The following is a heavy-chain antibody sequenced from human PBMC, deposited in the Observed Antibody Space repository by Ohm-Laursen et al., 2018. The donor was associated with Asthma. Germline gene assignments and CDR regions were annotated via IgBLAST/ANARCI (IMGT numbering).Heavy chain of an antibody. CDR3: ARGPDSSGYPVDY. V-gene: IGHV4-59*01. CDR2: IYYSGST. J-gene: IGHJ4*02. Sequence: GTLSLTCAVSGGSISSYYWSWIRQPPGKGLEWIGYIYYSGSTNYNPSLKSRVTISVDTSKNQFSLKLSSVTAADTAVYYCARGPDSSGYPVDYWGQGTLVTVSS. CDR1: GGSISSYY. D-gene: IGHD3-22*01.